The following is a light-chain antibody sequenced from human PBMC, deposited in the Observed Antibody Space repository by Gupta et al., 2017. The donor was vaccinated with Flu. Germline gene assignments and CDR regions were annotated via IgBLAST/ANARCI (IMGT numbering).Light chain of an antibody. CDR3: HQADTTPYT. Sequence: PSSLSASVGDRVTITCRANENISIYLNWSQQKPGKAPKLLIYTASRLQSGVPPRFSGSGSGTDFTLIINRLQPEDFASYHCHQADTTPYTFGQGTKVDIK. J-gene: IGKJ2*01. V-gene: IGKV1-39*01. CDR2: TAS. CDR1: ENISIY.